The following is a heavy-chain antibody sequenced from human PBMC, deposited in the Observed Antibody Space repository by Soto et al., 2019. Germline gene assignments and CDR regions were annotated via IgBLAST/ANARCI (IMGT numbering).Heavy chain of an antibody. Sequence: QLQESGPGLVKPSETLSLTCTVSGGSISSYYWSWIRQPPGKGLEWIGYIDYSGSTNYKPSLESRVIISIDTYKKQFSLKLTSVTAADTAVYYCARLVATGGVGYWGQGTLVTVSS. V-gene: IGHV4-59*08. CDR3: ARLVATGGVGY. CDR2: IDYSGST. J-gene: IGHJ4*02. D-gene: IGHD6-13*01. CDR1: GGSISSYY.